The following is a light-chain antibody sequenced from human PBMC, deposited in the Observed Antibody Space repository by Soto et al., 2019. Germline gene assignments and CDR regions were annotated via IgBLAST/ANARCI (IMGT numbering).Light chain of an antibody. Sequence: QSALTRPASVSGSPGQSITISCTGTSSDVGSYNLVSWYQQHPGKAPKLMIYEGSKRPSGVSNRFSGSKSGNTASLTISGLQADDEADYYCCSYAGSSTYVFGTGTKVTV. CDR1: SSDVGSYNL. V-gene: IGLV2-23*01. CDR3: CSYAGSSTYV. CDR2: EGS. J-gene: IGLJ1*01.